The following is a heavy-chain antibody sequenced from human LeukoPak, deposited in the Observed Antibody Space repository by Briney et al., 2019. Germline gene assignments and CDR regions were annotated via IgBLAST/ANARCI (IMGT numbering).Heavy chain of an antibody. D-gene: IGHD3-22*01. J-gene: IGHJ4*02. CDR1: GFTFSSYG. V-gene: IGHV4-34*01. CDR2: INHSGST. Sequence: GSLRLSCAASGFTFSSYGMSWIRQPPGKGLEWIGEINHSGSTNYNPSLKSRVTISVDTSKNQFSLKLSSVTAADTAVYYCARRTRYYYDSSGYYSKHFDYWGQGTLVTVSS. CDR3: ARRTRYYYDSSGYYSKHFDY.